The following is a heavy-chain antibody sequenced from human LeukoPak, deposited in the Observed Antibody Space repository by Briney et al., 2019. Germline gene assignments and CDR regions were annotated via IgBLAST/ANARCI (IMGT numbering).Heavy chain of an antibody. CDR1: GFTFDDYG. CDR3: ASRIAVAGPYYFDY. D-gene: IGHD6-19*01. J-gene: IGHJ4*02. CDR2: INWNGGST. V-gene: IGHV3-20*04. Sequence: TGGSLRLSCAASGFTFDDYGMSWVRQAPGKGLEWVSGINWNGGSTGYADSVKGRFTISRDNSKNTLYLQMNSLRAEDTAVYYCASRIAVAGPYYFDYWGQGTLVTVSS.